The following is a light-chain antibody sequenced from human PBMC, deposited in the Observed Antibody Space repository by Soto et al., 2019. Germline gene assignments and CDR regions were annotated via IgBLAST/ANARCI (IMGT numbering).Light chain of an antibody. Sequence: EIVMTQSPATLSVSPGERATLSCRASQNIGNSLVWYQQKPGQPPRLLIHGASTGATGIPVRFSGGGSGTEFALNISGLQSEDFAVFYCLEHKNWTWTFGQGTKVQIK. V-gene: IGKV3-15*01. CDR2: GAS. CDR3: LEHKNWTWT. J-gene: IGKJ1*01. CDR1: QNIGNS.